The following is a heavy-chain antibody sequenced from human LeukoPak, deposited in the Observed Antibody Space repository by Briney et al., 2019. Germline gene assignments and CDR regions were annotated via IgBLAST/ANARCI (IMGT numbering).Heavy chain of an antibody. CDR2: IYTSGST. J-gene: IGHJ2*01. D-gene: IGHD3-22*01. Sequence: SETLSLTCTVSGGSISSYYWSWIRQTAGKGLEWIGRIYTSGSTNYNPSLKSRVTMSVDTSKNQFSLKLSSVTAADTAVYYCARLDYYDSSGTNWYFDLWGRGTLVTVSS. CDR3: ARLDYYDSSGTNWYFDL. V-gene: IGHV4-4*07. CDR1: GGSISSYY.